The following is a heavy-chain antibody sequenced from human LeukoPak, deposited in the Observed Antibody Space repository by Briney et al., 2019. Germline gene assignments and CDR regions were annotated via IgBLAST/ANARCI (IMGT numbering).Heavy chain of an antibody. D-gene: IGHD3-16*01. CDR1: GYTFTGYY. CDR2: INPNSGGT. J-gene: IGHJ3*02. Sequence: ASVKVSCKASGYTFTGYYMHWVRQAPGQGLEWMGWINPNSGGTNYAQKFQGWVTMTRDTSISTAYMELSSLRSEDTAVYYCATDSLTWGNAFDIWGQGTMVTVSS. V-gene: IGHV1-2*04. CDR3: ATDSLTWGNAFDI.